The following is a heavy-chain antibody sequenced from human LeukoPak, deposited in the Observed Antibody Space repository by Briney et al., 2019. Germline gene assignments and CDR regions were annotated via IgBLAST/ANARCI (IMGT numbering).Heavy chain of an antibody. J-gene: IGHJ2*01. CDR1: GVSISSYY. V-gene: IGHV4-59*08. D-gene: IGHD5-24*01. Sequence: SETLSLTCTVSGVSISSYYWSWNRQPPGKGLKWIGYIYYSGSTNYNPSLKSRVAISVDTSKNQFSLKLSSVTAADTAVYYCARPGRDGYNRWYFDLWGRGTLVTVSS. CDR3: ARPGRDGYNRWYFDL. CDR2: IYYSGST.